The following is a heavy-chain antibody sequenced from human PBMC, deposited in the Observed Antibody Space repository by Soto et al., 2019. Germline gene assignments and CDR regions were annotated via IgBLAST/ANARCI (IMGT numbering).Heavy chain of an antibody. Sequence: QVQLQESGPGLVKPSETLSLTCTVSGGSISSYYWSWIRQPPGKGLEWIGYIYYSGSTNYNPSLRXRXTXXVDTSKNQCSLKLTSVTAADTAVYYCARGGGSPDYWGQGTLVTVSS. CDR2: IYYSGST. J-gene: IGHJ4*02. D-gene: IGHD1-26*01. CDR3: ARGGGSPDY. V-gene: IGHV4-59*01. CDR1: GGSISSYY.